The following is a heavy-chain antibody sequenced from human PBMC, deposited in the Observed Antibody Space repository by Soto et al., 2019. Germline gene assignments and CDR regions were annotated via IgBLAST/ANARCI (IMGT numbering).Heavy chain of an antibody. V-gene: IGHV3-23*01. D-gene: IGHD3-22*01. J-gene: IGHJ3*02. CDR2: ISGSGAST. CDR1: VFTFSGYA. Sequence: GGSLRLSCASSVFTFSGYAMSCVRQSPGKGLEWVSGISGSGASTYYADSVKGRFTISRDNSKNTLYLQMNSLRAEDTAVYYCAKGTDSSGYYYGAFDIWGQGTMVIVSS. CDR3: AKGTDSSGYYYGAFDI.